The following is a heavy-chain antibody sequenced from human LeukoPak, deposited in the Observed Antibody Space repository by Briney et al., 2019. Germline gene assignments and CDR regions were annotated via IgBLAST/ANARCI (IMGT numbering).Heavy chain of an antibody. CDR2: IHTGGST. CDR1: GGSITSYY. D-gene: IGHD3-3*01. Sequence: SETLSLTCTVSGGSITSYYWSWIRQPAGKGLEWIGCIHTGGSTNYNPSLKSRVTMSVDTSKNQFSLKLTSVTATDTAMYYCASSFAVAGYYHGMDVWGQGTTVTVSS. V-gene: IGHV4-4*07. CDR3: ASSFAVAGYYHGMDV. J-gene: IGHJ6*02.